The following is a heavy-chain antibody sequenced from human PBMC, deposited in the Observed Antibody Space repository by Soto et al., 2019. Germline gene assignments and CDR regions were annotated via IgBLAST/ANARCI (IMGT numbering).Heavy chain of an antibody. V-gene: IGHV3-30*18. J-gene: IGHJ5*02. CDR3: AKDSFPHLTMDGQHINWFDP. Sequence: PGGSLRLSCAASGFTFSSYGMHWVRQAPGKGLEWVAVISYDGSNKYYADSVKGRFTISRDNSKNTLYLQMNSLRAEDTAVYYCAKDSFPHLTMDGQHINWFDPWGQGTLVTVSS. CDR2: ISYDGSNK. D-gene: IGHD2-2*01. CDR1: GFTFSSYG.